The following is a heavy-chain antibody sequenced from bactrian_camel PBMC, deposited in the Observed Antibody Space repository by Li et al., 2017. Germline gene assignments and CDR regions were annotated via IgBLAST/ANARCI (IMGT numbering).Heavy chain of an antibody. CDR1: GATWSVAC. CDR2: IYPGGRSS. Sequence: HVQLVESGGGSVQAGGSLRLSCAASGATWSVACMGWFRQAPGKEREGVVTIYPGGRSSYYVDPVKGRFTISQDNAKNTLYLQMNNLQPEDTAMYYCKTNCMPLGAYWFLSDSGYWGLGTQVTVSS. J-gene: IGHJ6*01. D-gene: IGHD1*01. CDR3: KTNCMPLGAYWFLSDSGY. V-gene: IGHV3S54*01.